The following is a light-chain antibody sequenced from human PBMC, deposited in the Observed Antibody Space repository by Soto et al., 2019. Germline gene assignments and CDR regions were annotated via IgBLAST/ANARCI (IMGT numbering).Light chain of an antibody. CDR2: EAS. CDR1: QTISGW. CDR3: QQYNTYPWT. J-gene: IGKJ3*01. Sequence: DIQMTQSPSTLSASVGDRVTISCRASQTISGWLAWYQQIAGEAPKLLIYEASSLQSGVPSRFSGSGSATEFTLTIISLQPDDFATYYCQQYNTYPWTFGPGTKVDIK. V-gene: IGKV1-5*03.